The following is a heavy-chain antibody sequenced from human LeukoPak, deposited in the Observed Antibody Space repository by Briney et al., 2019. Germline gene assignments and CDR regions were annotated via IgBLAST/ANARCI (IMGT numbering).Heavy chain of an antibody. V-gene: IGHV4-34*01. CDR3: AEVVGGHYDAFDI. D-gene: IGHD2-15*01. Sequence: PSETLSLTCVVYDGSFSGYYWGWIRQPPGKGLEWLGEISQSGITTYNPSLKSRVTISVDTSKNQFSLKLSSVTAADTAVYYCAEVVGGHYDAFDIWGQGTMVTVSS. J-gene: IGHJ3*02. CDR1: DGSFSGYY. CDR2: ISQSGIT.